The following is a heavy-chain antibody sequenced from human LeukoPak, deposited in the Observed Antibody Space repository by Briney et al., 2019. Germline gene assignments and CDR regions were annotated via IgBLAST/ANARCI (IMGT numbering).Heavy chain of an antibody. Sequence: PGGSLRLSCAASGFTFSSYGMHWVRQAPGKGLEWVAVIWYDGSNKYYADSVKGRFTISRDNSKNTLYLQMNSLRAEDTAVYYCAREGYSSSWYDLYYYYYGMDVWGQGTTVTVSS. D-gene: IGHD6-13*01. CDR2: IWYDGSNK. CDR1: GFTFSSYG. CDR3: AREGYSSSWYDLYYYYYGMDV. J-gene: IGHJ6*02. V-gene: IGHV3-33*01.